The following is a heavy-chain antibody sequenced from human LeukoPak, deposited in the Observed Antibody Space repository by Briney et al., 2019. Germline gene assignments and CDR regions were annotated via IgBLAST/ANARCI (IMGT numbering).Heavy chain of an antibody. CDR2: ISSSSSYI. CDR3: ARDPLYYDSSGYPDY. V-gene: IGHV3-21*04. J-gene: IGHJ4*02. Sequence: GGSLRLSCAASGFTFSSYSMNWVRQAPGKGLEWVSSISSSSSYIYYADSVKGRFTISRDNAKNSLYLQMNSLRAEDTAVYYCARDPLYYDSSGYPDYWGQGTLVTVSS. D-gene: IGHD3-22*01. CDR1: GFTFSSYS.